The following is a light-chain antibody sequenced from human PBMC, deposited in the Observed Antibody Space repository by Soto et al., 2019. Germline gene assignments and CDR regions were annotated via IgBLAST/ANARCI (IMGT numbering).Light chain of an antibody. CDR1: QSINSY. CDR2: GTS. J-gene: IGKJ2*01. V-gene: IGKV1-39*01. CDR3: PQTYSTPHT. Sequence: DIQMTQSPSSLSASVGDRVTITCRASQSINSYLNWFQHKSGRAPKLLIYGTSSLQSGVPSRFSGSGSGADYALTISSLQAEDVETSYDPQTYSTPHTIGQGTKLESK.